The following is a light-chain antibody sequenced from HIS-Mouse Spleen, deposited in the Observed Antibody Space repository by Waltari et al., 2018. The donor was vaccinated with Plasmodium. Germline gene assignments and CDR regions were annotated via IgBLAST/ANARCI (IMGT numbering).Light chain of an antibody. Sequence: SYALTQPSSVSVSPGQTARIPCSGDLLANKYARWFQQKPGQAPVLVIYKDSERPSGIPERFSGSSSGTTVTLTISGAQVEDEADYYCYSAADNNRVFGGGTKLTVL. V-gene: IGLV3-27*01. J-gene: IGLJ3*02. CDR1: LLANKY. CDR2: KDS. CDR3: YSAADNNRV.